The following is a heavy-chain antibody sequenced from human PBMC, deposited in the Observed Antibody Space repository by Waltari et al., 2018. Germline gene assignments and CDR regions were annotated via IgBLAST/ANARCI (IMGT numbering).Heavy chain of an antibody. V-gene: IGHV3-74*01. CDR3: ARYESGAAFDM. CDR2: VSKDGSTT. CDR1: GFAFRTYW. Sequence: QLVETGGGLVQPGGSLRLSCAAPGFAFRTYWMHWVRQAPGKGLVWVSYVSKDGSTTSYADSVKGRFTVSRDNAKNMMYLEMNSLTPEDTALYYCARYESGAAFDMWGQGTMVTVS. J-gene: IGHJ3*02. D-gene: IGHD7-27*01.